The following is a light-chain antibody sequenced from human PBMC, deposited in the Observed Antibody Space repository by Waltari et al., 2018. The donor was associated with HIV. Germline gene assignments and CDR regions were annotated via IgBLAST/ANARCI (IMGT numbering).Light chain of an antibody. CDR2: DVS. Sequence: QSALTQPASVSGSPGQSITISCTGTSSDVGGYNYVSWYQRHPGKAPKLIIYDVSNRPSGVSKRFSGSKSGNRASLTISVLQAEDEADYYCSSYTSSSTRVFGGGTTVTVL. CDR1: SSDVGGYNY. V-gene: IGLV2-14*03. J-gene: IGLJ3*02. CDR3: SSYTSSSTRV.